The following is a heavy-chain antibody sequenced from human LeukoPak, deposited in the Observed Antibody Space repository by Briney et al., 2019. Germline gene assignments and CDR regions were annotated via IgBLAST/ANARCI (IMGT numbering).Heavy chain of an antibody. CDR2: INPNSGGT. CDR3: ARDARIQLWLIDY. J-gene: IGHJ4*02. V-gene: IGHV1-2*02. Sequence: GASVKVSCKASGYTFTGYYMHWVRQAPGQGLEWMGWINPNSGGTNYAQKFQGRVTMTRDTSISTAYMELSRLRSDDTVVYYCARDARIQLWLIDYWGQGTLVTVSS. CDR1: GYTFTGYY. D-gene: IGHD5-18*01.